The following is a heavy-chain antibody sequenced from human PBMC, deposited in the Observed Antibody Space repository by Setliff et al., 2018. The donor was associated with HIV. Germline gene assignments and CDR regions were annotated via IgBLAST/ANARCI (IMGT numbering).Heavy chain of an antibody. J-gene: IGHJ4*02. CDR3: ARGRGSSSGWPIDY. CDR1: GGSFSGYD. CDR2: INHSGST. D-gene: IGHD6-25*01. Sequence: SETLSLTCAVYGGSFSGYDWSWIRQPPGKGLEWIGEINHSGSTNYNPSLKSRVTISVDTSKNQFSLKLYSVTAADTSVYYCARGRGSSSGWPIDYWGQGTLVTVSS. V-gene: IGHV4-34*01.